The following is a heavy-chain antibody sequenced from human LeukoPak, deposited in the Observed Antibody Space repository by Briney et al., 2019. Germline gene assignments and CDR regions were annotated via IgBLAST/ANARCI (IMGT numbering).Heavy chain of an antibody. CDR1: SGSISSNSYY. J-gene: IGHJ4*02. CDR3: ARQSDYGFDY. Sequence: PSETLSLTCTVSSGSISSNSYYWGWIRQPPGKGLEWIASFYFSGSAYYSPSLKSRVTIYVHTSKNQVSLNLNSVTAADTAAYYCARQSDYGFDYWGQGTLVTVSS. D-gene: IGHD4-17*01. V-gene: IGHV4-39*01. CDR2: FYFSGSA.